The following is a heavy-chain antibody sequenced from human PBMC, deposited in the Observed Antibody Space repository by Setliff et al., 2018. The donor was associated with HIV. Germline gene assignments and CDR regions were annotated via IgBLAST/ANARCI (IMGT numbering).Heavy chain of an antibody. CDR2: IYHSGST. CDR3: ARRPAGAVAGGYGMDV. Sequence: SETLSLTCAVSNYSISSAYYWGWIRHPPGKGLGWIGSIYHSGSTYYNPSLKSRVTISVDTSKNQFSLKLSSVTDADTAVYYCARRPAGAVAGGYGMDVWGQGTTVTVSS. V-gene: IGHV4-38-2*01. D-gene: IGHD6-19*01. J-gene: IGHJ6*02. CDR1: NYSISSAYY.